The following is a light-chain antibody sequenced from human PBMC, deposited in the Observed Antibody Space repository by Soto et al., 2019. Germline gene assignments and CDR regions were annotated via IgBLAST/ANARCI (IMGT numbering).Light chain of an antibody. J-gene: IGKJ1*01. CDR1: QSVSSN. CDR3: QQYNNWPET. V-gene: IGKV3-15*01. Sequence: EIVMMQSPATLSVSPRERATLSCRASQSVSSNLAWYQQKPGQAPRLLIYGASTRATGIPARFSGSGSGTEFTLTISSLQSEDFAVYYCQQYNNWPETFGHGTKV. CDR2: GAS.